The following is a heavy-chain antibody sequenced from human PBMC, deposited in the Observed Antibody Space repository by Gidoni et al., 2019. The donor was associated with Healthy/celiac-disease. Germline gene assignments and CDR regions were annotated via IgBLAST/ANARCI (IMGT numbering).Heavy chain of an antibody. Sequence: QVQLVESGGGVVQPGRSLRLSCAASGFTFSSYAMHWVRQAPGKGLEWVAVISYDGSNKYYADSVKGRFTISRDNSKNTLYLQMNSLRAEDTAVYYCARESYSSIVGISYYFDYWGQGTLVTVSS. CDR1: GFTFSSYA. J-gene: IGHJ4*02. V-gene: IGHV3-30*04. CDR2: ISYDGSNK. CDR3: ARESYSSIVGISYYFDY. D-gene: IGHD6-13*01.